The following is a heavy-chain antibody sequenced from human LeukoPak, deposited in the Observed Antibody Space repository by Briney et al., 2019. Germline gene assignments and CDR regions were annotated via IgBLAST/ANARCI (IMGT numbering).Heavy chain of an antibody. V-gene: IGHV4-59*01. J-gene: IGHJ3*02. CDR1: GGSISSYY. D-gene: IGHD2-15*01. CDR3: AKDSHELLGDAFDI. CDR2: IYYSGST. Sequence: SETLSLTCTVSGGSISSYYWSWIRQPPGKGLEWIGYIYYSGSTNYNPSLKSRVTISVDTSKNQFSLKLSSVTAADTAVYYCAKDSHELLGDAFDIWGQGTMVTVSS.